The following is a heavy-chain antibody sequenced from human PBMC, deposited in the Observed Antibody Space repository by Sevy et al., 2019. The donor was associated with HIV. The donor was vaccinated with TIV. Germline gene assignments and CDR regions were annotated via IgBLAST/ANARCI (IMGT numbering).Heavy chain of an antibody. CDR3: ARGGFPNGDTDY. D-gene: IGHD2-8*01. CDR2: MNPNSGNT. CDR1: GYTFTSYD. J-gene: IGHJ4*02. V-gene: IGHV1-8*01. Sequence: ASVKVSCKASGYTFTSYDINWVRQATGQGLEWMGWMNPNSGNTGYAQKFQGRVTMTRNTSISTAYMELSSLRSEDTAVYYCARGGFPNGDTDYWGQGTLVTVSS.